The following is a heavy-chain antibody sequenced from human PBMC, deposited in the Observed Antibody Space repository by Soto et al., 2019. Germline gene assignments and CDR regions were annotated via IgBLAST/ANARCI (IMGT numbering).Heavy chain of an antibody. D-gene: IGHD3-3*02. CDR3: ADGHSSK. V-gene: IGHV3-48*03. Sequence: PGGSLRLSRAVSGFTIRSYEMIWVRQEAGKGLEWVSYISGSGSTIHYTDFVKGRFTIARDHATNSMFLQMDSLRAEDTAVYYCADGHSSKGGRGSPVTVS. J-gene: IGHJ2*01. CDR1: GFTIRSYE. CDR2: ISGSGSTI.